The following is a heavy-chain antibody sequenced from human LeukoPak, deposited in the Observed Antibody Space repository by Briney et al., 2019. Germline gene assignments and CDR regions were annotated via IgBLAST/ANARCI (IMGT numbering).Heavy chain of an antibody. CDR3: AQGHYVGNSEFLDN. V-gene: IGHV3-33*07. CDR1: GFSFSSYG. J-gene: IGHJ4*02. Sequence: GGSLRLSCAASGFSFSSYGMYWVRQAPGKGLEWVALIYNDGGLPNYLDSVRGRFTISRDNSKNTLYLQTDSLRVEDTAVYYFAQGHYVGNSEFLDNWGQGSLVILSS. CDR2: IYNDGGLP. D-gene: IGHD4-23*01.